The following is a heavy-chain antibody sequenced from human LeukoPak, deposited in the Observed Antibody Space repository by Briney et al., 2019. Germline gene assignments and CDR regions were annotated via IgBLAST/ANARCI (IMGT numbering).Heavy chain of an antibody. Sequence: PGGSLRLSCAASGFTFSSYGMHWVRQAPGKGLEWVAVISYDGSNKYYADSVKGRFTISRDNSKNTLYLQMNSLRAEDTAVYYCAEDRSGSFDYWGQGTLVTVSS. CDR3: AEDRSGSFDY. CDR2: ISYDGSNK. J-gene: IGHJ4*02. V-gene: IGHV3-30*18. CDR1: GFTFSSYG. D-gene: IGHD6-19*01.